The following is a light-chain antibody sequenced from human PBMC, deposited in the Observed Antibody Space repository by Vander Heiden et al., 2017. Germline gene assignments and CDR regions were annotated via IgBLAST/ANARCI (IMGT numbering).Light chain of an antibody. CDR3: QTWGTGALVV. CDR2: LKSDGRH. V-gene: IGLV4-69*01. Sequence: QLVLTQSPSASASLGASVKLTCTLSSWHSGYAIAWHLQQPEKVPLDLLELKSDGRHTKGDWIPVRFSASSSGAERYLTIASLQSDDEADYYCQTWGTGALVVLGGGTKLTVL. J-gene: IGLJ2*01. CDR1: SWHSGYA.